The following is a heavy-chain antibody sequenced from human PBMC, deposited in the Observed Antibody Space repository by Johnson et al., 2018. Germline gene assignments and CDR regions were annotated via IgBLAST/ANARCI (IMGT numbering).Heavy chain of an antibody. CDR2: ISWNSGSI. CDR1: GFTFSSYA. V-gene: IGHV3-9*01. J-gene: IGHJ3*02. Sequence: VQLVESRGGVVQPGRSLRLSCAASGFTFSSYAMHWVRQAPGKGLEWVSGISWNSGSIGYADSVKGRFTISRDNAKNSLYLQMNSLRAEDTALYYCAKDIRDVVGATQAFDIWGQGTMVTVSS. CDR3: AKDIRDVVGATQAFDI. D-gene: IGHD1-26*01.